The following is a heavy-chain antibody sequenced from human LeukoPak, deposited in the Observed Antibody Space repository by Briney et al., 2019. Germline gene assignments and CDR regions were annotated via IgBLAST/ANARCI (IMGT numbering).Heavy chain of an antibody. Sequence: ASVKVSCKASGYTFTSYAMHWVRQAPGQRLEWMGWINAGNGNTKYSQKFQGRVTITRDTSASTAYMELSSLRSEDTAVYYCARLVYGDLSYYYYGMDVWGQGTTVTVSS. CDR3: ARLVYGDLSYYYYGMDV. CDR1: GYTFTSYA. V-gene: IGHV1-3*01. CDR2: INAGNGNT. J-gene: IGHJ6*02. D-gene: IGHD4-17*01.